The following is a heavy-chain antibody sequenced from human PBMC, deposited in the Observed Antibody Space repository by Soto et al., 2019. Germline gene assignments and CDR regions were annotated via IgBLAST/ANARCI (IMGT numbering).Heavy chain of an antibody. CDR2: IYSGGST. CDR3: ARQQLWTSYYYYGMDV. V-gene: IGHV3-66*04. J-gene: IGHJ6*02. Sequence: EVQLVESGGGLVQPGGSLRLSCAASGFTVSSNYMSWVRQAPGKGLEWVSVIYSGGSTYYADSVKGRFTISRDNSKNTLYLQMNSLRAEDTAVYYWARQQLWTSYYYYGMDVWGQGTTVTVSS. D-gene: IGHD5-18*01. CDR1: GFTVSSNY.